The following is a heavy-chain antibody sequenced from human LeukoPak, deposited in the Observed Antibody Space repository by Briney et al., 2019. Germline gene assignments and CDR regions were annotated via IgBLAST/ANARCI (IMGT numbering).Heavy chain of an antibody. CDR2: ISGSGGST. CDR1: GFTFSSYA. V-gene: IGHV3-23*01. CDR3: AKMYVWGSYRYTDFDY. Sequence: GASLRLSCAASGFTFSSYAMSWVRQAPGKGLEWVSAISGSGGSTYYADSVKGRFTISRDNSKNTLYLQMNSLRAEDTAVYYCAKMYVWGSYRYTDFDYWGQGTLATVSS. J-gene: IGHJ4*02. D-gene: IGHD3-16*02.